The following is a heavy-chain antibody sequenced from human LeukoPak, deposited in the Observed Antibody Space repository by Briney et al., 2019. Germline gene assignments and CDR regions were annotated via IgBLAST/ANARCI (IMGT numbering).Heavy chain of an antibody. CDR3: ARRYFDL. CDR1: GFTFSDFW. J-gene: IGHJ2*01. Sequence: GRSLRLSCAASGFTFSDFWMHWVRQAPGKGLEWVANIKQDGSEKYYVDSVKGRFTISRDNAKNSLYLQMNSLRAEDTAVYYCARRYFDLWGRGTLVTVSS. V-gene: IGHV3-7*03. CDR2: IKQDGSEK.